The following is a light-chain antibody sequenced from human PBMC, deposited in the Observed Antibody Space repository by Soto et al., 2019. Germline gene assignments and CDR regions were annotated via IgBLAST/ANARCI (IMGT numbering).Light chain of an antibody. CDR3: QQYNNWPLYT. CDR1: QSVSSN. Sequence: EIVMTQSPATLSVSPGERATLSCRASQSVSSNLAWYQQKPGQAPSLLIYGASTRATDIPARFSGSGSGTEFTLTISSLQSEDFAVYYCQQYNNWPLYTFGQGNKLEIK. V-gene: IGKV3-15*01. CDR2: GAS. J-gene: IGKJ2*01.